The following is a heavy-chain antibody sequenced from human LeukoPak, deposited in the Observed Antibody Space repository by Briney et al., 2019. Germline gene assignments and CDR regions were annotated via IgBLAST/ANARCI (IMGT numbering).Heavy chain of an antibody. CDR3: ARGQYFSTTYYFDY. CDR1: GFTFSSYW. D-gene: IGHD2/OR15-2a*01. CDR2: MKQAGTEK. V-gene: IGHV3-7*03. J-gene: IGHJ4*02. Sequence: GGSLRLSCAASGFTFSSYWMTWVRQAPGKGLEWVANMKQAGTEKYYVDSVKGRFTISRDNAKNSLFLQMNSLRAEDTAVYFCARGQYFSTTYYFDYWGQGTLVTVSS.